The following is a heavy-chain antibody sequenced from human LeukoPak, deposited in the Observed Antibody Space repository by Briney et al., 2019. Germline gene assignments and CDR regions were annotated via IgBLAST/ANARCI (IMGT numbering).Heavy chain of an antibody. CDR2: ISSSSTYI. J-gene: IGHJ4*02. CDR1: GFTFSSYS. CDR3: ARVEMATIALDY. Sequence: GGSLRLSCAASGFTFSSYSMNWVRQAPGKGLEWVSSISSSSTYIYYADSVKGRFTISRDNAKNSLYLQMNSLRAEDTAVYYCARVEMATIALDYWGQGTLVTVSS. V-gene: IGHV3-21*01. D-gene: IGHD5-24*01.